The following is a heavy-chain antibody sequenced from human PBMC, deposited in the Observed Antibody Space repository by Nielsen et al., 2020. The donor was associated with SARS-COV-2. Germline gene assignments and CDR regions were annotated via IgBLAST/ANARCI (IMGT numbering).Heavy chain of an antibody. CDR3: ARDQPLHADYYYYGMDV. CDR1: GFTFSSYG. V-gene: IGHV3-33*01. CDR2: IWYDGSNK. J-gene: IGHJ6*02. Sequence: GESLKISCAASGFTFSSYGMHWVRQAPGKGLEWVAVIWYDGSNKYYADSVKGRFTISRDNSKNTLYLQMNSLRAEETAVYYCARDQPLHADYYYYGMDVWGQGTTVTVSS.